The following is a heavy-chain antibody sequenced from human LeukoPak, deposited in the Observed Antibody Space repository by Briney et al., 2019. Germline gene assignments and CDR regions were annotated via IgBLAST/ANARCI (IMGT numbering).Heavy chain of an antibody. CDR3: ARGHSGSYYGYYYYYMDV. J-gene: IGHJ6*03. CDR2: MNPNSGNT. V-gene: IGHV1-8*03. Sequence: APVKVSCKASGYTFTSSDVNWVRQATGQGLEWMGWMNPNSGNTGYAQKFQGRVTITRNTSISTAYMQLSSLGSEDTAVYYCARGHSGSYYGYYYYYMDVWGKGTTVTVSS. D-gene: IGHD1-26*01. CDR1: GYTFTSSD.